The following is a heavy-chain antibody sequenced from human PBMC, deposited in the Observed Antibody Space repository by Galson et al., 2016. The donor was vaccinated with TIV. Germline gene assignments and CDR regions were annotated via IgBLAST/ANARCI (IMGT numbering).Heavy chain of an antibody. CDR2: VYRNGNA. J-gene: IGHJ3*01. Sequence: LRLYCAASGFSVTTNYMTWVRQAPGQGLEWISVVYRNGNAYYTDSVKGRFTMSRYDLKNTVDLQMDNLRPGDTALYYCARDIPEYTMGGLDLWGQGTMVTVSS. CDR1: GFSVTTNY. D-gene: IGHD2-21*01. CDR3: ARDIPEYTMGGLDL. V-gene: IGHV3-66*03.